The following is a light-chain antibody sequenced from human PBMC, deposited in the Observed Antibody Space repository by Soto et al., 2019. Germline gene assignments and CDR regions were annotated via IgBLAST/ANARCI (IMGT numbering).Light chain of an antibody. V-gene: IGLV2-14*01. CDR2: EVS. J-gene: IGLJ2*01. Sequence: QSVLTQPASVSGSPGQSITISCTGTSGDIGGYKSVSWYQQHPGKAPKLMIYEVSNRPSGVSNRFSGSKSGNTASLTISGLQAEDEADYYCSSYTSSSTVVFGGGTKVTVL. CDR3: SSYTSSSTVV. CDR1: SGDIGGYKS.